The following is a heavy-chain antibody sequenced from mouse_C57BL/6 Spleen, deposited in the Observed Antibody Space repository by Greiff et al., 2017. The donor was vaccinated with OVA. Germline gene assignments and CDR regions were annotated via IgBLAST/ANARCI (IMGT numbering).Heavy chain of an antibody. V-gene: IGHV1-50*01. Sequence: QVQLQQPGAELVKPGASVKLSCKASGYTFTSYWMQWVKQRPGQGLEWIGEIDPSDSYTNYNQKFKGKATLTVDTSSSTAYMQLSSLTSEDSAVYDCARAYYYGSSGYFDVWGTGTTVTVSS. CDR2: IDPSDSYT. J-gene: IGHJ1*03. D-gene: IGHD1-1*01. CDR1: GYTFTSYW. CDR3: ARAYYYGSSGYFDV.